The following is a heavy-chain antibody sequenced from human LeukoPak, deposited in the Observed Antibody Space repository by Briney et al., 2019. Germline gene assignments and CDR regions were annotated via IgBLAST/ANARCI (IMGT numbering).Heavy chain of an antibody. J-gene: IGHJ4*02. CDR1: GYPFTSYY. Sequence: GSVKVSCKASGYPFTSYYMHWVRQAPGQGLEWMGIINPSGGSTSYAQKFQGRVTMTRDTSTSTVYMELSSLRSEDTAVYYCAIGLSGSYGSGSYPFDYWGQGTLVTVSS. D-gene: IGHD3-10*01. CDR3: AIGLSGSYGSGSYPFDY. V-gene: IGHV1-46*01. CDR2: INPSGGST.